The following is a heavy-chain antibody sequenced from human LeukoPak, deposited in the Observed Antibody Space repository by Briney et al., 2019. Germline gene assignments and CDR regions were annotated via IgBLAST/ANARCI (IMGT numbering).Heavy chain of an antibody. J-gene: IGHJ3*02. CDR3: ARDGAVAVAGRAFDI. Sequence: SETLCLTCAVSGGSISSSNWWSGVRQPRGKGLGWIGEIYHSGSTNYNPSLKSRVTISVDKSKNPFSLKLSSVTAADTAVYYCARDGAVAVAGRAFDIWGQGKMVTVSS. CDR2: IYHSGST. CDR1: GGSISSSNW. D-gene: IGHD6-19*01. V-gene: IGHV4-4*02.